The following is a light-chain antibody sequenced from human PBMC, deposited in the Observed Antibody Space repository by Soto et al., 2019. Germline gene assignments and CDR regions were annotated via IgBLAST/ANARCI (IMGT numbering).Light chain of an antibody. CDR2: DSS. J-gene: IGKJ3*01. CDR1: QDISNY. Sequence: DIQMTQSPSSLSASVGDRVTITCQASQDISNYLNWHQQKPGKGPKLLIHDSSNLEIGVPSRFSGSGSGTDFTLTIDNLQPEDIATYYCQQSYSTPLVTFGPGT. V-gene: IGKV1-33*01. CDR3: QQSYSTPLVT.